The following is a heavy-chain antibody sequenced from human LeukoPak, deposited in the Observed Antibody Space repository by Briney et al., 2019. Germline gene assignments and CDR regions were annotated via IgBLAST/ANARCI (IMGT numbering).Heavy chain of an antibody. Sequence: ASVKVSCRASGYTFTSYDINWVRQATGQGLEWMGWMNPNSGNTGYAQKFQGRVTMTRNTSISTAYMELSSLRSEDTAVYYCARAVAGHGIPDDYWGQGTLVTVSS. CDR2: MNPNSGNT. CDR3: ARAVAGHGIPDDY. V-gene: IGHV1-8*01. J-gene: IGHJ4*02. D-gene: IGHD6-19*01. CDR1: GYTFTSYD.